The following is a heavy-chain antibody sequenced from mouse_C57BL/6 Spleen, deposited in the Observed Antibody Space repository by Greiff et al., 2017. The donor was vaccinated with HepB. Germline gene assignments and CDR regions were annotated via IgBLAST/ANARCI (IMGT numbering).Heavy chain of an antibody. J-gene: IGHJ4*01. CDR3: ARSGYYGSSYKGDYAMDY. Sequence: QLQESGPVLVKPGASVKMSCKASGYTFTDYYMNWVKQSHGKSLEWIGVINPYNGGTSYNQKFKGKATLTVDKSSSTAYMELNSLTSEDAAVYYCARSGYYGSSYKGDYAMDYWGQGTSVTVSS. CDR2: INPYNGGT. D-gene: IGHD1-1*01. CDR1: GYTFTDYY. V-gene: IGHV1-19*01.